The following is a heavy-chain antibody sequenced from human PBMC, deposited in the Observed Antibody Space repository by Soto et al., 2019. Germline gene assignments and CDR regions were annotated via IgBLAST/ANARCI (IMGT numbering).Heavy chain of an antibody. D-gene: IGHD3-16*02. Sequence: GGSLRLSCAASGFTFSNYAMSWVRQAPGKGLEWVSAISGSGRLTYYADSVKGRFTISRDNSRNTLYLQMNSLRAEDTAVYYCAKGLEPYDYIWGSYRPVGYYYMDVWGKGTTVTVSS. CDR1: GFTFSNYA. V-gene: IGHV3-23*01. J-gene: IGHJ6*03. CDR2: ISGSGRLT. CDR3: AKGLEPYDYIWGSYRPVGYYYMDV.